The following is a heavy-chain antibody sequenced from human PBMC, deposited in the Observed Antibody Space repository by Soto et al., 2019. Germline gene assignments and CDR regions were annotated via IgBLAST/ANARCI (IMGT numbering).Heavy chain of an antibody. J-gene: IGHJ4*02. CDR1: GGTFSSYA. V-gene: IGHV1-69*13. D-gene: IGHD1-26*01. Sequence: ASVKVSCKASGGTFSSYAISWVRQAPGQGLEWMGGIIPIFGTANYAQKFQGRVTITADESTSTAYMELSSLRSEDTAVYYCAREPRLVGAQFDYWGQGTLVTVSS. CDR3: AREPRLVGAQFDY. CDR2: IIPIFGTA.